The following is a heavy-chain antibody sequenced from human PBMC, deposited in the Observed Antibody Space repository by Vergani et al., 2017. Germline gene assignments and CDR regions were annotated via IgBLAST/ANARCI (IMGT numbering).Heavy chain of an antibody. CDR2: IIPICGTA. D-gene: IGHD2-2*01. J-gene: IGHJ6*03. Sequence: QVQLVQSGAEVKKPGSSVKVSCKASGGPFSSYAISWVRQAPGQGLEWMGGIIPICGTANYAQKFQGRVTITADESTSTAYLELSSLRSEDTAVYYCARGIIVPAALGPNYYYYYMDVWGKGTTVTVSS. V-gene: IGHV1-69*13. CDR3: ARGIIVPAALGPNYYYYYMDV. CDR1: GGPFSSYA.